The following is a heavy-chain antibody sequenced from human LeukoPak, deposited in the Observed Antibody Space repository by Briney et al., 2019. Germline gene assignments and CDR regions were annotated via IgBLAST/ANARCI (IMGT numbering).Heavy chain of an antibody. V-gene: IGHV4-4*07. Sequence: SETLSLTCTVSGGSTGSYYWNWIRQPAGKGLEWIGRIYTSGSTNYNPSLKSRVTMSVDTSKNQFSLKLSSVTAADTAVYYCARSYSSSWTSFDYWGQGSLVTVSS. J-gene: IGHJ4*02. D-gene: IGHD6-13*01. CDR3: ARSYSSSWTSFDY. CDR1: GGSTGSYY. CDR2: IYTSGST.